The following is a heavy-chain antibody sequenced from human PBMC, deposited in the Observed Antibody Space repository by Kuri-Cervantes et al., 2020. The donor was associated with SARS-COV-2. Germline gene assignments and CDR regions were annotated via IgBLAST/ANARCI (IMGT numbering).Heavy chain of an antibody. CDR3: ARISTPYSSSSGYGAFDI. D-gene: IGHD6-6*01. CDR1: GFSLSTSGVG. CDR2: IYWNADK. V-gene: IGHV2-5*01. J-gene: IGHJ3*02. Sequence: SGPTLVKPTQTLTLTCSFSGFSLSTSGVGVGWIRQPPGKALEWLALIYWNADKHYSPSLKTRLTITQDTSKNQVVLTMTNMDPVDTATYYCARISTPYSSSSGYGAFDIWGQGTMVTVSS.